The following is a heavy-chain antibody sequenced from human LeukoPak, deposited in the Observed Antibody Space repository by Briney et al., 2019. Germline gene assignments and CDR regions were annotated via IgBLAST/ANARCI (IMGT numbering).Heavy chain of an antibody. CDR2: INPNSGGT. Sequence: ASVKVSCKASGYTFTGYYMHWVRQAPGQVLEWMGWINPNSGGTNYAQKFQGRVTMTRDTSISTVYMELSRLRSDDTAVYYCARYTSGWPLDYWGQGTLVTVSS. D-gene: IGHD6-19*01. CDR3: ARYTSGWPLDY. J-gene: IGHJ4*02. V-gene: IGHV1-2*02. CDR1: GYTFTGYY.